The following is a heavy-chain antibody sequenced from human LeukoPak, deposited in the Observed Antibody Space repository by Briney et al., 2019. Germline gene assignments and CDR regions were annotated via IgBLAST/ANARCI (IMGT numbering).Heavy chain of an antibody. V-gene: IGHV4-61*02. Sequence: PSQTLSLTCTVSGGSISSGSYYWSWIRQPAGKGLEWIGRIYTSGSTNYNPSLKSRVTISVDTSKNQFSLKLSSVTAADTAVYYCAWDLVVHLPGDYYYMDVWGKGTTVTVSS. D-gene: IGHD2-15*01. J-gene: IGHJ6*03. CDR3: AWDLVVHLPGDYYYMDV. CDR1: GGSISSGSYY. CDR2: IYTSGST.